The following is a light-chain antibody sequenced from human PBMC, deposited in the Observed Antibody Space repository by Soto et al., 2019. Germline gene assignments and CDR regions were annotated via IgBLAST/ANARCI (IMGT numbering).Light chain of an antibody. Sequence: ESVLTQSPGTLSLSPGEGATLSCRASQSVRSSFLAWYQLKPGQAPRLLIYGASSRATGIPDRFSGSGSGTDFTLTISRLEPEDFAVYYCQQYDSSPWTFGQGTKVEIK. CDR1: QSVRSSF. J-gene: IGKJ1*01. V-gene: IGKV3-20*01. CDR3: QQYDSSPWT. CDR2: GAS.